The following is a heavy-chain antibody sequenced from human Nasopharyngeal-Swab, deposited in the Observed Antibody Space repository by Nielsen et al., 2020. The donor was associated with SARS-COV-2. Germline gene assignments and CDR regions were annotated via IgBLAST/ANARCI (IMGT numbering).Heavy chain of an antibody. CDR1: GGTFSSYA. V-gene: IGHV1-69*13. D-gene: IGHD3-9*01. J-gene: IGHJ6*02. CDR3: SRYRYDILTVYYPPPYYGMDV. Sequence: SVKVSCKASGGTFSSYAISWVRQAPGQGLEWMGGIIPIFGTANYAQKFQGRVKITADASTSTAYMELSSLRSEDTAVYYCSRYRYDILTVYYPPPYYGMDVWGQGTTVTVSS. CDR2: IIPIFGTA.